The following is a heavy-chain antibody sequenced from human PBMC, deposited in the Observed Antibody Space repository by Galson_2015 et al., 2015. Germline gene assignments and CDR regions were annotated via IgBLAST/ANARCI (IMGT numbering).Heavy chain of an antibody. D-gene: IGHD1-7*01. CDR3: AHTRLWYNWNYGPHWYFDL. V-gene: IGHV2-5*02. Sequence: PALVKPTQTLTLTCTFSGFSLSTSGVGVGWIRQPPGRALEWLALIYWDDDKRYSPSLKSRLTITKDTSKNQVVLTMTNMDPVDTATYYCAHTRLWYNWNYGPHWYFDLWGRGTLVTVSS. CDR2: IYWDDDK. CDR1: GFSLSTSGVG. J-gene: IGHJ2*01.